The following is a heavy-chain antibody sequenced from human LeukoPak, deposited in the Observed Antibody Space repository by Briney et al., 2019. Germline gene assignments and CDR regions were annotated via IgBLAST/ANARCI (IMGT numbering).Heavy chain of an antibody. D-gene: IGHD3-3*01. Sequence: SETLSLTCAVSGYSISSGYYWGWIRQSPGKGLEWIGSMYHSGSTYYNPSLKSRVTISVDTSKNQFSLKLSSVTAADTAVYYCASAQPSYDFWSGYYHNYFDYWGQGTLVTVSS. V-gene: IGHV4-38-2*01. CDR3: ASAQPSYDFWSGYYHNYFDY. CDR2: MYHSGST. J-gene: IGHJ4*02. CDR1: GYSISSGYY.